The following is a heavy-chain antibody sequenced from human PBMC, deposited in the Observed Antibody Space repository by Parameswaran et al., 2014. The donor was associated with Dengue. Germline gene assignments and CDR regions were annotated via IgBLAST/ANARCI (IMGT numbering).Heavy chain of an antibody. CDR3: ARVGWGDYYYGMDV. J-gene: IGHJ6*02. CDR2: INPSGGST. D-gene: IGHD7-27*01. V-gene: IGHV1-46*01. Sequence: WVRQAPGQGLEWMGMINPSGGSTAYERKFRGRVTMTRDPSTSTVYLELSSLTSEDTAVYYCARVGWGDYYYGMDVWGQGTTVTVSS.